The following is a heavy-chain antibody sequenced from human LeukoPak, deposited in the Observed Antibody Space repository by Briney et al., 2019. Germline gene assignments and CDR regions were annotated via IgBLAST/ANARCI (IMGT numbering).Heavy chain of an antibody. V-gene: IGHV3-74*01. CDR1: GFSFSSYW. D-gene: IGHD1-14*01. J-gene: IGHJ4*02. Sequence: GGSLRLSCGASGFSFSSYWMHWVRQDPGKALMWVARISSDGSDTKYGDSVKGRFTISRDNAKNTLHLQMNSLRAEDTAVYYCARDQTQTGPTTVDHWGQGTQVTVSS. CDR2: ISSDGSDT. CDR3: ARDQTQTGPTTVDH.